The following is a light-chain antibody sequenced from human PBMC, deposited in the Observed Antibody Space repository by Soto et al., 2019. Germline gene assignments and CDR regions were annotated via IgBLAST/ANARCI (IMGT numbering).Light chain of an antibody. V-gene: IGKV3-20*01. CDR1: QTISSSN. CDR2: GAS. CDR3: QQYGISPPIT. Sequence: EIVLTQSPGTLSLSPGERATLSCRASQTISSSNLAWYQQKPGQAPRLLIYGASSRATGIPDRFSGSGSGTDFTLTITRLEPEDFALYYCQQYGISPPITFGQGTRLEIK. J-gene: IGKJ5*01.